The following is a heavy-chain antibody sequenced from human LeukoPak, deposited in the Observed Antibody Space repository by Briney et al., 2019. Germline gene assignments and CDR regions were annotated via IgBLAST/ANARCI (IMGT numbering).Heavy chain of an antibody. CDR2: ISSSSSDI. CDR1: GFTFSTYT. Sequence: GGSLRLSCAASGFTFSTYTMNWVRQAPGKGLEWVSSISSSSSDIYYADSVKGRFTISRDNAKNSLYLQMNSLRAEDTAVYYCARSFYSSTWYGDLDYWGQGTLVTVSS. J-gene: IGHJ4*02. CDR3: ARSFYSSTWYGDLDY. V-gene: IGHV3-21*04. D-gene: IGHD6-13*01.